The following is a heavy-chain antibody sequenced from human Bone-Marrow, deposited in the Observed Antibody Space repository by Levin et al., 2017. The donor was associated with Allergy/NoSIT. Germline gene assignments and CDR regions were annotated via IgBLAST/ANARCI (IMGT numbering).Heavy chain of an antibody. CDR3: ARPDYQYYYAMDV. Sequence: ASVKVSCKTSGYNFNTYGITWVRQAPGQGLEWMAWISAYNGKTKYSEKFQGRVSLTIDTSTTTAYMELRSLTSDDTAVYYCARPDYQYYYAMDVWGQGTTVTVSS. J-gene: IGHJ6*02. CDR2: ISAYNGKT. V-gene: IGHV1-18*01. CDR1: GYNFNTYG. D-gene: IGHD5-12*01.